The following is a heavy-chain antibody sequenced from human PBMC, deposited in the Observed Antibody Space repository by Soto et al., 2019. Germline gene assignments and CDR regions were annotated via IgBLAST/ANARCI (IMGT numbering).Heavy chain of an antibody. V-gene: IGHV4-30-2*01. J-gene: IGHJ5*02. CDR2: ISHTGST. CDR1: GGTITSGNSYW. Sequence: PSETLSLTCAGSGGTITSGNSYWWSWIRQPPGKGLEWIGSISHTGSTSYNPSLKSRLTMSVDKSKNQFSLRLSSVTAADMAVYYCARAVAPYFGTWFDPWGQGILVTVSS. D-gene: IGHD3-10*01. CDR3: ARAVAPYFGTWFDP.